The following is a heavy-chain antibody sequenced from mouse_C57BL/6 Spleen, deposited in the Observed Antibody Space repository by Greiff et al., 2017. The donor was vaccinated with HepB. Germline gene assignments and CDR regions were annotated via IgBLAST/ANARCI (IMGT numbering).Heavy chain of an antibody. J-gene: IGHJ3*01. CDR3: ARSDSSGLWFAY. Sequence: DVKLQESGAELVKPGASVKLSCTASGFNIKDYYMHWVKQRTEQGLEWIGRIDPEDGETKYAPKFQGKATITADTSSNTAYLQLSSLTSEDTAVYYCARSDSSGLWFAYWGQGTLVTVSA. CDR1: GFNIKDYY. V-gene: IGHV14-2*01. D-gene: IGHD3-2*02. CDR2: IDPEDGET.